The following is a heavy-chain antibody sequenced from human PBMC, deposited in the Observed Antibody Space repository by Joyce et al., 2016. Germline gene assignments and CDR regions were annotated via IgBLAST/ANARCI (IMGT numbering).Heavy chain of an antibody. CDR3: ARGTGDFDY. CDR1: GFTVSSNS. V-gene: IGHV3-53*02. J-gene: IGHJ4*02. D-gene: IGHD7-27*01. Sequence: EVQLVETGGGLIQPGGSLRLSCAAAGFTVSSNSMSWVRQAPGKGLEWVSIIYSGGNTNYADSVKGRFTISRDNSKNTLSLQMNSLRAEDTAVYYCARGTGDFDYWGQGTLVTVSS. CDR2: IYSGGNT.